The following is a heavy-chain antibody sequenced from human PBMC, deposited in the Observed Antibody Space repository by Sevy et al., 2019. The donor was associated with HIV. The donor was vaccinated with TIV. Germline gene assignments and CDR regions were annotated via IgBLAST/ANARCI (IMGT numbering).Heavy chain of an antibody. J-gene: IGHJ4*02. D-gene: IGHD3-3*01. CDR2: INHSGST. CDR3: ARVNTIFGVVMYYFDY. CDR1: GGSFSGYY. Sequence: PSETLSLTCAVYGGSFSGYYWSWIRQPPGKGLEWIGEINHSGSTNYNPSLKCRVTISVDTSKNQFSLKLSSVTAADTAVYYCARVNTIFGVVMYYFDYWGQGTLVTVSS. V-gene: IGHV4-34*01.